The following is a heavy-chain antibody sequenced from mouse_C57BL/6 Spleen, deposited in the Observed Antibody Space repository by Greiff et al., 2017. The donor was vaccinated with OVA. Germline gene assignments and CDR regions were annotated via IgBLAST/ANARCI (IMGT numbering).Heavy chain of an antibody. D-gene: IGHD2-2*01. Sequence: VQLMESGAELVRPGTSVKVSCKASGYAFTNYLIEWVKQRPGQGLEWIGVINPGSGGTYYNEKFKGKATLTADKSSSTAYMQLSSLTSEDSAVYFYARGGGYDVDYWGQGTTLTVSS. V-gene: IGHV1-54*01. CDR3: ARGGGYDVDY. CDR1: GYAFTNYL. J-gene: IGHJ2*01. CDR2: INPGSGGT.